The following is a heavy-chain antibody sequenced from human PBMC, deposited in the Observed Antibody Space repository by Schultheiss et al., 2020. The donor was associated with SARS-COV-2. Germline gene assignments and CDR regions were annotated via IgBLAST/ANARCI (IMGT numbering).Heavy chain of an antibody. Sequence: EGSLRLSCAASGFTFSSYSMNWVRQAPGKGLEWVSYISSSSSTIYYADSVKGRFTISRDNAKNSLYLQMNSLRDEDTAVYYCARAVIAVAGTGFDPWGQGTLVTVSS. J-gene: IGHJ5*02. D-gene: IGHD6-19*01. V-gene: IGHV3-48*02. CDR3: ARAVIAVAGTGFDP. CDR2: ISSSSSTI. CDR1: GFTFSSYS.